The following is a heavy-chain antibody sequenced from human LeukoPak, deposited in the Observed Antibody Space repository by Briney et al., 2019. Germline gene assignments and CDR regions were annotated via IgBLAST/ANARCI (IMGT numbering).Heavy chain of an antibody. Sequence: GGSLRLSCAASGFTFSSYAMSWVRQAPGKGLEWVSSISGSGGSTYYADSVKGRFTISRDNSKNTLYLQMNSLRTEDTAVYYCAKGRASNNWIPEDWDQGTLVTVSS. J-gene: IGHJ4*02. V-gene: IGHV3-23*01. D-gene: IGHD1-1*01. CDR2: ISGSGGST. CDR3: AKGRASNNWIPED. CDR1: GFTFSSYA.